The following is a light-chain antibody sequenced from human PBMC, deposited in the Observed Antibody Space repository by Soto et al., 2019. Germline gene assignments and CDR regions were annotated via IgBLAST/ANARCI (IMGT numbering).Light chain of an antibody. CDR1: RDDIGAYDY. V-gene: IGLV2-14*01. J-gene: IGLJ2*01. CDR3: NSYTNSSAVV. CDR2: EVT. Sequence: SALTQPASVSGSPGQSITISCAGTRDDIGAYDYVSWYQQRPGNAPKLLVYEVTNRPSGVSDRFSGSKSGNTASLTISGLQAEDEADYYCNSYTNSSAVVFGGGTKVTVL.